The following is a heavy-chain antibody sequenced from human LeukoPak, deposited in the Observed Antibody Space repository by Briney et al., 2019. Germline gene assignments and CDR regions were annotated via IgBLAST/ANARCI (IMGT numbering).Heavy chain of an antibody. J-gene: IGHJ4*02. CDR2: IYYSGST. Sequence: KPSETLSLTCTVSGGSISSYYWSWIRQPPGKGLEWIGYIYYSGSTNYNPSLKSRVTISVDTSKNQFSLKLSSVTAADTAVYYCATIERSGWYVSYWGQGTLVTVSS. V-gene: IGHV4-59*01. CDR1: GGSISSYY. D-gene: IGHD6-19*01. CDR3: ATIERSGWYVSY.